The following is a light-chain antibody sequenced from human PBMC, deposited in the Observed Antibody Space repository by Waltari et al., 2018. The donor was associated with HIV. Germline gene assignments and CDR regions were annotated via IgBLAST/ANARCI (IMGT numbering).Light chain of an antibody. V-gene: IGLV2-11*01. CDR1: SGALDGSSF. Sequence: QSALTQPRPVSGSPGQSVTLSCTGSSGALDGSSFVSWYQQHPGEAPKVVIYDVTKRPSGVPDRVSGSRSGNTASRTISGLQAEDEADYFCCSFVGSYSYVFGTGTKVTVL. J-gene: IGLJ1*01. CDR2: DVT. CDR3: CSFVGSYSYV.